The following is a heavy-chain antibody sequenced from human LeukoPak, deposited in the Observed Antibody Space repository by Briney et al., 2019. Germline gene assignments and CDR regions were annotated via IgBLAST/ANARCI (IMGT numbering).Heavy chain of an antibody. D-gene: IGHD3-22*01. Sequence: NPSETLSLTCTVSGGSISSYYWSWIRQPPGKGLEWIGSIYYSGSTYYNPFLKSRVTISVDTSKNQFSLKLSSVTAADTAVYYCARRSYYDSSGYYLNYGMDVWGQGTTVTVSS. CDR1: GGSISSYY. CDR2: IYYSGST. CDR3: ARRSYYDSSGYYLNYGMDV. V-gene: IGHV4-39*01. J-gene: IGHJ6*02.